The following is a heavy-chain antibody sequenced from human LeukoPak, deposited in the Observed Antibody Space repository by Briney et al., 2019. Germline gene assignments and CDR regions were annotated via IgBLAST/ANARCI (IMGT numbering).Heavy chain of an antibody. V-gene: IGHV4-34*01. Sequence: KPSETLSLTCAVYGGSFSGYYWSWIRQPPVKGLEWIGEINHSGSTNYNPSLKSRVTISVDTSKNQFSLKLSSVTAADTAVYYCARGLSWVVAANLSNWFDPWGQGTLVTVSS. CDR1: GGSFSGYY. CDR3: ARGLSWVVAANLSNWFDP. D-gene: IGHD2-15*01. CDR2: INHSGST. J-gene: IGHJ5*02.